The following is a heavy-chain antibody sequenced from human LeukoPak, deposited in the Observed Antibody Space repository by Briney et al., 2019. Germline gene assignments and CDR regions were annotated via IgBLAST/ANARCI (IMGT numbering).Heavy chain of an antibody. Sequence: GASVKVSCKASGYTFTSYYMHWVRQAPGQGLEWMGIINPSGGSTSYAQKFQGRVTMTRDTSTSTVYMELSSLSSEDTAVYYCATGAYDSSGYRRGFDYWGQGTLVTVSS. V-gene: IGHV1-46*01. D-gene: IGHD3-22*01. CDR3: ATGAYDSSGYRRGFDY. J-gene: IGHJ4*02. CDR1: GYTFTSYY. CDR2: INPSGGST.